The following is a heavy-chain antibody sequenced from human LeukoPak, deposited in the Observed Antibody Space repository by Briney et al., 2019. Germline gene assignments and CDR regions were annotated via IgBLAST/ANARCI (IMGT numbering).Heavy chain of an antibody. CDR3: ARVAVTMVRGVTSNWFDP. Sequence: KPSETLSLTCTVSGGSISSHYWSWIRQPPGKGLEWIGYIYYSGSTNYNPSLKSRVTISVDTSKNQFSLKLSSVTAADTAVYYCARVAVTMVRGVTSNWFDPWGQGTLVTVSS. V-gene: IGHV4-59*11. J-gene: IGHJ5*02. CDR1: GGSISSHY. CDR2: IYYSGST. D-gene: IGHD3-10*01.